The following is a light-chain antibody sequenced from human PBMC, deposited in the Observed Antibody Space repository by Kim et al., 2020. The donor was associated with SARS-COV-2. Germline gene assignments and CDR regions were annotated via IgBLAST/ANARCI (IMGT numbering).Light chain of an antibody. Sequence: ASVGDRVSITCRASHDISTFLAWYQQRPGRAPKLLIYSASNLESGVPSRFSGSGSGTEFTLTISSLQPEDIATYYCQQPTSFPLTFGGGTKVEI. CDR3: QQPTSFPLT. V-gene: IGKV1-12*01. J-gene: IGKJ4*01. CDR2: SAS. CDR1: HDISTF.